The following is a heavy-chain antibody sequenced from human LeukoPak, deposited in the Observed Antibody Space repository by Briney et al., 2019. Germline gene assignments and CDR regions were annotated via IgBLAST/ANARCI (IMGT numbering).Heavy chain of an antibody. J-gene: IGHJ4*02. V-gene: IGHV4-59*01. CDR3: ASNTATVFDY. CDR2: VYYSGST. D-gene: IGHD2-21*02. Sequence: SETLSLTCTVSGDFITAYYWSWIRQPPGKGLEWIGCVYYSGSTEYNPSLRSRVTISLEMSKHQFSLDLTSVTAADTAVYYCASNTATVFDYWGQGALVTVSS. CDR1: GDFITAYY.